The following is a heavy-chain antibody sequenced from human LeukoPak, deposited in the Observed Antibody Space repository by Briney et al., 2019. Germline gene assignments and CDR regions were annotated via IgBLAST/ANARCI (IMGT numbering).Heavy chain of an antibody. J-gene: IGHJ4*02. D-gene: IGHD3-9*01. CDR3: ARQNYDILTGYPWDFDY. Sequence: SETLSLTCTVSGGSISSGSYYWSWIRQPPGKGLEWIGYIYYSGSTNYNPSLKSRVTISVDTSKNQFSLKLSSVTAADTAVYYCARQNYDILTGYPWDFDYWGQGTLVTVSS. CDR1: GGSISSGSYY. CDR2: IYYSGST. V-gene: IGHV4-61*01.